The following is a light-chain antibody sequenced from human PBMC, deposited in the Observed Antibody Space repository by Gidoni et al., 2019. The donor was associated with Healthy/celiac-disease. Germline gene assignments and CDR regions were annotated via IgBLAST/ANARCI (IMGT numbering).Light chain of an antibody. CDR3: CSYAGSSTLV. J-gene: IGLJ2*01. Sequence: QSPLTQPASVSGSPGQSITISCTGTSSAVGSYNLVSWYQQHAGKAPKLMIYEGSKRPSGVSNRFSGSKSGNTASLTISGLQAEDEADYYCCSYAGSSTLVFGGGTKLTVL. CDR1: SSAVGSYNL. V-gene: IGLV2-23*01. CDR2: EGS.